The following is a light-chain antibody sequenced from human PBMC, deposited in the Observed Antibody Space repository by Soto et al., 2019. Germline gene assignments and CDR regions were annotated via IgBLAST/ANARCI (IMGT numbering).Light chain of an antibody. CDR3: QSYDSSLSGFWV. J-gene: IGLJ3*02. CDR2: GNS. CDR1: SSNIGAGYD. V-gene: IGLV1-40*01. Sequence: QYVLTQPPSVSGAPGQRVTISCTGSSSNIGAGYDVHWYQQLPGTAPKLLIYGNSNRPSGVPDRFSGSKSGTSASLAITGLQAEDEADYYCQSYDSSLSGFWVIGGGTQLTVL.